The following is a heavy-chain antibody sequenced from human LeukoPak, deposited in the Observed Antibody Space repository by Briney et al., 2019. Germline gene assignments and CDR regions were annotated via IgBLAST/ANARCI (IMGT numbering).Heavy chain of an antibody. CDR3: ARDAPPYCSGGSCYSRY. CDR1: RFTFSSYW. V-gene: IGHV3-7*01. J-gene: IGHJ4*02. Sequence: AGGSLRLSCAASRFTFSSYWMSWVRQAPGKGMVGVANIKQDGSEKYYVDFVKGRFTISRDNAKNSLYLQMNRLRAEDTAVYYCARDAPPYCSGGSCYSRYWGQGALVTVSS. D-gene: IGHD2-15*01. CDR2: IKQDGSEK.